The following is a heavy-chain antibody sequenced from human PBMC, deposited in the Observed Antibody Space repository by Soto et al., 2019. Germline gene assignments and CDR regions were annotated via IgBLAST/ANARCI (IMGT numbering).Heavy chain of an antibody. CDR1: GFTVSAYT. V-gene: IGHV3-30-3*01. CDR3: ARWEQPLFDY. CDR2: ISSDGNNK. Sequence: QVQLVESGGGVVQPGSSLRLSGEASGFTVSAYTMHWVRKAPGKGLEWVAVISSDGNNKYYTDSVKGRFTISRDTSTNTLYLQMNSLRAEDTAVYYCARWEQPLFDYWGQGTLVTVSS. D-gene: IGHD1-26*01. J-gene: IGHJ4*02.